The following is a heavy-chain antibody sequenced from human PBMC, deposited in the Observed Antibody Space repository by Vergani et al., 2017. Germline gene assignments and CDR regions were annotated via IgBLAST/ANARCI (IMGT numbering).Heavy chain of an antibody. Sequence: EVQLVESGGGLVQPGGSLRLSCEASGFSFPGYAMSWVRQAPGKGLEWVSSVSGSCATPYYADSVKGRFIISRDNSKNTMHLQMNSLRADDTAVYYCTKGSRGYTGYFFDYWGQGTLATVSS. V-gene: IGHV3-23*04. CDR1: GFSFPGYA. J-gene: IGHJ4*02. CDR2: VSGSCATP. D-gene: IGHD5-12*01. CDR3: TKGSRGYTGYFFDY.